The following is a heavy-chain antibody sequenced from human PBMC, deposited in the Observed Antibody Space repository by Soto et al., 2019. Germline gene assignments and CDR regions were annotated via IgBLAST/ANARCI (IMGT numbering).Heavy chain of an antibody. CDR2: IWYDGTNK. Sequence: QVQLVESGGGVVQPGRSLRLSCAASGFTFRSYGMYWVRQAPGKGLEWVAVIWYDGTNKYYADSVKGRFTISRDNSKNTLYLQMNSLRAEDTAVYYCARYTYYYFDYWGQGTLVTVSS. D-gene: IGHD2-2*02. CDR1: GFTFRSYG. CDR3: ARYTYYYFDY. J-gene: IGHJ4*02. V-gene: IGHV3-33*01.